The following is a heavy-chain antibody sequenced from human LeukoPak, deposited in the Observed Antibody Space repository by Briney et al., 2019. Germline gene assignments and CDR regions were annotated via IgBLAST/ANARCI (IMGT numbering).Heavy chain of an antibody. J-gene: IGHJ4*02. CDR1: GFTLRKYG. Sequence: PGGSLRLSCALSGFTLRKYGMNWVPHAPRKGLERVAVMWSDGKTTYYAVSVKGRFTICRDNSKNTLYLQMKSLRADDSAVDYCAKNGVYCDVHCPADYWGQGTLVSVSS. CDR3: AKNGVYCDVHCPADY. V-gene: IGHV3-33*06. D-gene: IGHD2-8*01. CDR2: MWSDGKTT.